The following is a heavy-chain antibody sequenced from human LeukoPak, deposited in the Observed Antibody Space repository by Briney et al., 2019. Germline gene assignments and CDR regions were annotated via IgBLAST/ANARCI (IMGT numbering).Heavy chain of an antibody. D-gene: IGHD5-18*01. CDR3: ARGYSYGNYYYYYMDV. CDR1: GGSISH. J-gene: IGHJ6*03. CDR2: IYTSGRT. V-gene: IGHV4-4*07. Sequence: PSETLSLTCTVSGGSISHWNWIRQPAGKGLEWIGRIYTSGRTYYNPSLKSRISMSVDTSKNQFSLKLSSVTAADTAVYYCARGYSYGNYYYYYMDVWGKGTTATISS.